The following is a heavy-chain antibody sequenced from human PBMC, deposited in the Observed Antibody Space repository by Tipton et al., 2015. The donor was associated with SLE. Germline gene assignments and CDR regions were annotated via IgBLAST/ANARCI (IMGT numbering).Heavy chain of an antibody. CDR2: ISSSSSYI. CDR1: GFSFSSYS. CDR3: ARGGYSSSWCVY. Sequence: SLRLSCAPSGFSFSSYSMNWVRQAPGKGLEWVSSISSSSSYIYYADSVKGRFTISRDNAKNSLYLQMNSLRAEDTAVYYCARGGYSSSWCVYWGQGPLVTLSS. D-gene: IGHD6-13*01. V-gene: IGHV3-21*03. J-gene: IGHJ4*02.